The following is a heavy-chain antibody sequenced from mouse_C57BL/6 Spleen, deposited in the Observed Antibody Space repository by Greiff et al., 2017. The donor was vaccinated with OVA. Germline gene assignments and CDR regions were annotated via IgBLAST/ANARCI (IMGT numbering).Heavy chain of an antibody. Sequence: EVQLQQSGPELVKPGASVKIPCKASGYTFTDYNMNWVKQSHGKSLEWIGDINPNNGGTIYNQKFKGKATLTVDKSSSTAYMELRSLTSEDTAVYYCARERDGYPRYFDVWGTGTTVTVSS. CDR2: INPNNGGT. V-gene: IGHV1-18*01. CDR3: ARERDGYPRYFDV. CDR1: GYTFTDYN. J-gene: IGHJ1*03. D-gene: IGHD2-3*01.